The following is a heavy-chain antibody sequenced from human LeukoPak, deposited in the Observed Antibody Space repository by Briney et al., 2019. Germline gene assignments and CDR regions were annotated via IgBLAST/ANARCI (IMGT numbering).Heavy chain of an antibody. J-gene: IGHJ4*02. CDR1: GFTFSNYA. Sequence: GGSLRLSCAASGFTFSNYAMSWVRQAPGKGLEWVSAISGSGGSTYYADSVKGRFTISRDNSKNTLYLQMNSLRAEDTAVYYCAILQQWLGRDSFDYWGQGTLSPSPQ. V-gene: IGHV3-23*01. D-gene: IGHD6-19*01. CDR2: ISGSGGST. CDR3: AILQQWLGRDSFDY.